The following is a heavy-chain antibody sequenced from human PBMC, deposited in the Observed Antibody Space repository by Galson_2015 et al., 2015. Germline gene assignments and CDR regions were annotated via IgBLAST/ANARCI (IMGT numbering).Heavy chain of an antibody. V-gene: IGHV1-3*01. CDR2: INAGNGNT. CDR3: ARAKSPLYDSSGYYYPSDAFDI. J-gene: IGHJ3*02. CDR1: GYTFTSYA. D-gene: IGHD3-22*01. Sequence: SVKVSCKASGYTFTSYAMHWVRQAPGQRLEWMGWINAGNGNTKYSQKFQGRVTITRDTSASTAYMELSSLRSEDTAVYYCARAKSPLYDSSGYYYPSDAFDIWGQGTMVTVSS.